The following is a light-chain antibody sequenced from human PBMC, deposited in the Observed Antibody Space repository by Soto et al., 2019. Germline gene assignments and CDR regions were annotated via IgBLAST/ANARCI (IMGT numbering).Light chain of an antibody. J-gene: IGKJ2*01. CDR2: KAS. CDR1: QDVSHW. Sequence: DIHMDQSPSALSASVGDRVTITCRASQDVSHWLAWYQQKPGQATKLVIYKASSLESGVPSRFSGRGSGTEFTLTIRDLQPDDFATYYCQHYDSYPYTFGQGTSLEIK. CDR3: QHYDSYPYT. V-gene: IGKV1-5*03.